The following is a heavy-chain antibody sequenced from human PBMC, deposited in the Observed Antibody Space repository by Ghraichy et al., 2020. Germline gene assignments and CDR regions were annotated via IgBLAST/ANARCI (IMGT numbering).Heavy chain of an antibody. D-gene: IGHD2-2*01. Sequence: SVKVSCKASGGTFSSYAISWVRQAPGQGLEWMGGIIPIFGTANYAQKFQGRVTITADESTSTAYMELRSLRSEDTAVYYCAGAPEYQLPTGPWYYYYYGMDVWGQGTTVTVSS. V-gene: IGHV1-69*13. CDR2: IIPIFGTA. CDR3: AGAPEYQLPTGPWYYYYYGMDV. CDR1: GGTFSSYA. J-gene: IGHJ6*02.